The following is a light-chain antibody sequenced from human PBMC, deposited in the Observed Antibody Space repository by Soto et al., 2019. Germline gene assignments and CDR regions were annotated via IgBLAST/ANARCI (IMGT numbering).Light chain of an antibody. CDR1: GSDVGGFNY. CDR3: SSYTSSSILYV. CDR2: DVS. J-gene: IGLJ1*01. Sequence: QSALTQPASVSGSPGQSITISCTGTGSDVGGFNYVSWYQQYPGKAPKLMIYDVSYRPSGVSNRFSGSKSGNTASLSISGLQAVDEAEYYCSSYTSSSILYVFGTGTKVTVL. V-gene: IGLV2-14*01.